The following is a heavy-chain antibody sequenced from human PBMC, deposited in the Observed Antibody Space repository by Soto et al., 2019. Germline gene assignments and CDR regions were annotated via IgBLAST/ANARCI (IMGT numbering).Heavy chain of an antibody. Sequence: SETLSLTCTVAGASVSTGVYCWTWIRQHPGRGLEWIGYIDNSGSTYYNPSLTGRVDISVDTSKNQFSLNLQSLTAADTAFYYCAGAVSDFDVRRYRTSYFDQWGQELLVTVS. CDR3: AGAVSDFDVRRYRTSYFDQ. CDR2: IDNSGST. CDR1: GASVSTGVYC. J-gene: IGHJ4*02. V-gene: IGHV4-31*03. D-gene: IGHD3-10*02.